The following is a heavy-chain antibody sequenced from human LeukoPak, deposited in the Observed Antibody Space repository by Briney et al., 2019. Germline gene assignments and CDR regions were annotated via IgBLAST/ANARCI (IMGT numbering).Heavy chain of an antibody. CDR3: ARHPSSSGSYHFDY. J-gene: IGHJ4*02. D-gene: IGHD3-10*01. CDR1: GGSFSGYY. CDR2: SNHSGST. V-gene: IGHV4-34*01. Sequence: SETLSLTCAVYGGSFSGYYWSWIRQPPGKGLEWIGESNHSGSTNYNPSLKSRVTISVDTSKNQFSLKLSSVTAADTSVYYCARHPSSSGSYHFDYWGQGTLVTVSS.